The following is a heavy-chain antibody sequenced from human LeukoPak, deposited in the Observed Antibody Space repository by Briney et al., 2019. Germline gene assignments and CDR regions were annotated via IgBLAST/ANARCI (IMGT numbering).Heavy chain of an antibody. CDR3: AKEGWDKSYWYGRIDY. D-gene: IGHD2-8*02. Sequence: PGRSLRLSCAATGFTFSTYGMHWVRRAPGKGLEWVAAISNDGNKKYYADSVKGRFTISRDNPKNTLFLQMNSLRAEDTAVYYCAKEGWDKSYWYGRIDYWGQGTLVTVSS. J-gene: IGHJ4*02. V-gene: IGHV3-30*18. CDR1: GFTFSTYG. CDR2: ISNDGNKK.